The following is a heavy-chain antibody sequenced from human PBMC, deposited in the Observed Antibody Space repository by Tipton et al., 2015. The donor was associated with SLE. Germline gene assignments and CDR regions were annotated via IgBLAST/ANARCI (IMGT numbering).Heavy chain of an antibody. D-gene: IGHD4/OR15-4a*01. CDR2: NYHSGST. J-gene: IGHJ4*02. CDR1: GYSISSGYY. Sequence: TLSLTCAVSGYSISSGYYWGWIRQPPGKGLEWIGSNYHSGSTYYNPSLKSRVTISVDTSKNQFSLKLSSVTAADTAGYYCATVWWNRFYFDYWGQGNLVTVSS. CDR3: ATVWWNRFYFDY. V-gene: IGHV4-38-2*01.